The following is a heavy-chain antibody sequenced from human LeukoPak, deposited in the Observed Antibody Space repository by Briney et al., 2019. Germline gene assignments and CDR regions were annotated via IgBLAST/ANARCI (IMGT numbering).Heavy chain of an antibody. D-gene: IGHD5-24*01. V-gene: IGHV3-20*03. CDR3: VRLGRDGYTYGAAY. J-gene: IGHJ1*01. CDR1: GYIFDDYG. CDR2: INWNGGST. Sequence: GESLKISSACSGYIFDDYGMRGVRQAPGKVLEWVAGINWNGGSTGYAASVKGRCTISRDNAKNALYLEMNSLRVEDTAFYYCVRLGRDGYTYGAAYWGQGALVTVSS.